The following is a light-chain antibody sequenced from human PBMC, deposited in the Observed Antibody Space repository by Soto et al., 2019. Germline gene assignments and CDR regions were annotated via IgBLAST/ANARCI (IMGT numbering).Light chain of an antibody. CDR3: SSYTSSNTLV. CDR2: DVS. J-gene: IGLJ2*01. V-gene: IGLV2-14*01. Sequence: QSALTQPASVSGSPGQSITISCTGTSSDVGDYNYVSWYQQHPGKAPKLMIYDVSNRPSGVSYRFSGSKSGNTASLTISGLQGEDEADYYCSSYTSSNTLVFGGGTKVTVL. CDR1: SSDVGDYNY.